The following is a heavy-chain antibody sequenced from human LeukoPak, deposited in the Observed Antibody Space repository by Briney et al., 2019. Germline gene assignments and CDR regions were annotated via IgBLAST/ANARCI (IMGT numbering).Heavy chain of an antibody. J-gene: IGHJ5*02. D-gene: IGHD3-10*01. CDR2: ISSRSTYI. CDR1: GFTFDDYG. V-gene: IGHV3-21*01. CDR3: ARDHFTMVRGVPSWFDP. Sequence: GGSLRLSCAASGFTFDDYGMSWVRQAPGKGLEWVSSISSRSTYIYYADSVKGRFTISRDNAKNSLFLQMNSLRAEDTAVYYCARDHFTMVRGVPSWFDPWGQGTLVTVSS.